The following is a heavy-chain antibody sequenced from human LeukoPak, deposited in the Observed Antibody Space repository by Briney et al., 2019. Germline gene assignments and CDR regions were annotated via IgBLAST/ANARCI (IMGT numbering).Heavy chain of an antibody. Sequence: KPSETLSLTCAVYGGSFSGYYWSWIRQPPGKGLEWIGEINHSGSTNYNPSLKSRVTISVDTSKNQFSLKLSSVTAADTAVYYCARGLAYDSSGYHPSYYFDYWGQGTLVTVSS. CDR3: ARGLAYDSSGYHPSYYFDY. CDR1: GGSFSGYY. CDR2: INHSGST. J-gene: IGHJ4*02. V-gene: IGHV4-34*01. D-gene: IGHD3-22*01.